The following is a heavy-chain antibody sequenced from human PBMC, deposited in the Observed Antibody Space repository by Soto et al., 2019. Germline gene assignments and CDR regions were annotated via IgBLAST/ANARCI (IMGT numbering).Heavy chain of an antibody. Sequence: SGGSLRLSCAASGFTFSSYSMNWVRQAPGKGLEWVSSISSSSSYIYYAVSVKGRFTISRDNAKNSLYLQMNSLRAEDTAVYYCARDPNIVATIRAFDIWGQGTMVTVSS. CDR1: GFTFSSYS. J-gene: IGHJ3*02. CDR3: ARDPNIVATIRAFDI. V-gene: IGHV3-21*01. CDR2: ISSSSSYI. D-gene: IGHD5-12*01.